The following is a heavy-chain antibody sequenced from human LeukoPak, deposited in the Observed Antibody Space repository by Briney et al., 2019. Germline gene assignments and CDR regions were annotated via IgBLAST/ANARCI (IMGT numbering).Heavy chain of an antibody. J-gene: IGHJ4*02. D-gene: IGHD4-17*01. Sequence: PGGSLRLSCAASGFTFSSYAMSWVRQAPGKGLEWVSAIGGSGGSTYYADSVKGRFTISRDNSKNTLYLQMNSLRAEDTAVYYCAKHYGDYDYFDYWGQGTLVTVSS. V-gene: IGHV3-23*01. CDR2: IGGSGGST. CDR1: GFTFSSYA. CDR3: AKHYGDYDYFDY.